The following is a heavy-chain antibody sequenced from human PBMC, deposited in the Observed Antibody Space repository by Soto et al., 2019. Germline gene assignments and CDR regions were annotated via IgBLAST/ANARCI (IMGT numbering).Heavy chain of an antibody. CDR3: ARGHPRGRYFDWLIFPLGY. CDR2: IYYSGST. J-gene: IGHJ4*02. CDR1: GGSISSYY. Sequence: SETXSLTCTVSGGSISSYYWSWIRQPPGKGLEWIGYIYYSGSTNYNPSLKSRVTISVDTSKNQFSLKLSSVTAADTALYYCARGHPRGRYFDWLIFPLGYWGRGALVTVSS. V-gene: IGHV4-59*01. D-gene: IGHD3-9*01.